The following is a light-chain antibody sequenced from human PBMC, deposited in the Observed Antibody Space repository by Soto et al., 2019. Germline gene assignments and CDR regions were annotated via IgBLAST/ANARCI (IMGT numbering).Light chain of an antibody. J-gene: IGKJ4*01. V-gene: IGKV1-39*01. CDR1: QSISSY. CDR2: AAS. CDR3: QQTYSTPLT. Sequence: DIQMTQSPSSLSASLGDRVTITCRASQSISSYLNWYQQKPGKAPKLLIYAASSLQSGVPSRFSGSGSGPEFTLTIRSLRPDDFATYYCQQTYSTPLTFGGGTKVDIK.